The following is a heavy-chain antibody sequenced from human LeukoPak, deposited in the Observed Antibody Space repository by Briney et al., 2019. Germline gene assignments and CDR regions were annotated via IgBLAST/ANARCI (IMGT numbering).Heavy chain of an antibody. CDR2: IYPGDSDT. D-gene: IGHD1-26*01. CDR3: ARHISSGSYYYYYYMDV. V-gene: IGHV5-51*01. CDR1: GYRFTSYW. Sequence: GESLKISCKGSGYRFTSYWIGWVRQMPGKGLEWMGIIYPGDSDTRYSPSFQGHVTISADKSISTAYLQWSSLKASDTAMYYCARHISSGSYYYYYYMDVWGKGTTVTVSS. J-gene: IGHJ6*03.